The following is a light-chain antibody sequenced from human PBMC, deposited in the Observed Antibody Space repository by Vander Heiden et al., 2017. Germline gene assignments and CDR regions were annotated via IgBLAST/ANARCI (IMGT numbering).Light chain of an antibody. V-gene: IGLV3-1*01. CDR3: QAWDSSTGV. CDR2: QDS. J-gene: IGLJ3*02. Sequence: SYALAQPPSVAVSPGQTARITCSGDKLGDKYACWYQQKPGQSPVLVIYQDSKRPSGIPERFSGSNSGNTATLTISGTQAMDEADYYCQAWDSSTGVFGGGTKLTVL. CDR1: KLGDKY.